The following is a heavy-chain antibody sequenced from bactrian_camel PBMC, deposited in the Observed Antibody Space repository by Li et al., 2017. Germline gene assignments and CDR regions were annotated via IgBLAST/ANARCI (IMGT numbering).Heavy chain of an antibody. Sequence: QLVESGGGSVQAGGSLRLSCAASDITNHGNCMGWFRQVPGKERERVAVIPPDAGVTYYADSVKGRFTISLDSAKNTLYLQMNSLIPEDTALYYCAADCNGPEYGGSILQSPADFGYLGQGTQVTVS. J-gene: IGHJ6*01. CDR2: IPPDAGVT. D-gene: IGHD6*01. CDR3: AADCNGPEYGGSILQSPADFGY. CDR1: DITNHGNC. V-gene: IGHV3S54*01.